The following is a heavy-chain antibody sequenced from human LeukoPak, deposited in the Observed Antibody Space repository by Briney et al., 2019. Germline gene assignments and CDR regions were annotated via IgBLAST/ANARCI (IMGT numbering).Heavy chain of an antibody. V-gene: IGHV3-11*01. J-gene: IGHJ6*03. D-gene: IGHD2-2*01. Sequence: AGGSLRLSCAASGFTFSDYYMSWIRQAPGKGLEWVSYISSSGSTIYYADSVKGRFTISRDNAKNSLYLQMNSLRAEDTAVYYCARSLRSEYQLTRGYMDVWGKGTTVTVSS. CDR1: GFTFSDYY. CDR3: ARSLRSEYQLTRGYMDV. CDR2: ISSSGSTI.